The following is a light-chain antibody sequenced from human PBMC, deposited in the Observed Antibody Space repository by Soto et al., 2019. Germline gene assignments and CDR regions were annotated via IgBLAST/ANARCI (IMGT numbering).Light chain of an antibody. CDR3: SSFTTSTTYV. CDR1: SSDIGGYNS. Sequence: QSVLTQPASVSGSPGQSITISCTGTSSDIGGYNSVSWYQQHPGKAPQLMIFDVSRRPSGVSNRFSGSMPANTASLTISGLQTEDEADYYCSSFTTSTTYVFGTGTKVTV. CDR2: DVS. V-gene: IGLV2-14*03. J-gene: IGLJ1*01.